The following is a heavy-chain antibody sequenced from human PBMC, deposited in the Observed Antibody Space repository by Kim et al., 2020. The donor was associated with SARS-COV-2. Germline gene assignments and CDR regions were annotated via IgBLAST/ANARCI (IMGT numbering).Heavy chain of an antibody. V-gene: IGHV3-13*04. J-gene: IGHJ6*02. CDR3: ARGGYSYGHLSYGMDV. CDR2: IGTAGDT. Sequence: GGSLRLSCAASGFTFSSYDMHWVRQAPGKGLEWVSAIGTAGDTYYPGSVKGRFTISRENAKNSLYLQMNSLRAGDTAVYYCARGGYSYGHLSYGMDVWGQGTTVTVSS. CDR1: GFTFSSYD. D-gene: IGHD5-18*01.